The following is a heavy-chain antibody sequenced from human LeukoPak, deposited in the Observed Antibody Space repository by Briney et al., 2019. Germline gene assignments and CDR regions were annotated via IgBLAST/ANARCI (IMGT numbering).Heavy chain of an antibody. Sequence: GGSLRLSCAASGLTFPRYAFAWVRQAPGRGLQWVSGISGSGRDTFYSDSVKGRFTISRDNSKNTHCLQMSSLTAEDTAVYYCAKWGDFWTGLNNWYFELWGRGTLVTVSS. D-gene: IGHD3/OR15-3a*01. CDR2: ISGSGRDT. J-gene: IGHJ2*01. CDR3: AKWGDFWTGLNNWYFEL. CDR1: GLTFPRYA. V-gene: IGHV3-23*01.